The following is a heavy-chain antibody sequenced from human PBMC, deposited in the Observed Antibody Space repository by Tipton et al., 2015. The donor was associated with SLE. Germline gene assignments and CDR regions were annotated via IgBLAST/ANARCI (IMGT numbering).Heavy chain of an antibody. CDR2: IYYSGST. V-gene: IGHV4-39*07. J-gene: IGHJ6*02. CDR1: GGSIRSSSYY. Sequence: TLSLTCTVSGGSIRSSSYYWGWIRQPPGKGLEWIGSIYYSGSTYYNPSLKSRVTISVDTSKNQFSLKLSSVTAADTAVYYCARDCGGSYPPLEEYYGMDVWGQGTTVTFSS. CDR3: ARDCGGSYPPLEEYYGMDV. D-gene: IGHD1-26*01.